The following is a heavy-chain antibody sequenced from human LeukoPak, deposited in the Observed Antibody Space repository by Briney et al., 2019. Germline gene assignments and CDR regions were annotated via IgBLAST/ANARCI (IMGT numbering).Heavy chain of an antibody. Sequence: ASVKVSCKASGGTFSSYAISWVRQAPGQGLEWMGRIIPILGIANYAQKFQGRVTITADKSTSTAYMELSSLRSEDMAVYYCAREGQNGDYYGSGSYWAYDAFDIWGQGTMVTVSS. V-gene: IGHV1-69*04. J-gene: IGHJ3*02. D-gene: IGHD3-10*01. CDR3: AREGQNGDYYGSGSYWAYDAFDI. CDR1: GGTFSSYA. CDR2: IIPILGIA.